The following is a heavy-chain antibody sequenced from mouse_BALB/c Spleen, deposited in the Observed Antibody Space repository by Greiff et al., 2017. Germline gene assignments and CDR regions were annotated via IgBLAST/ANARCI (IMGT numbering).Heavy chain of an antibody. CDR2: ISSGGSYT. CDR3: TNYGYGY. Sequence: DVHLVESGGGLVQPGGSRKLSCAASGFTFSSYTMSWVRQTPEKRLEWVATISSGGSYTYYPDSVKGRFTISRDNAKNTLYLQMSSLKSEDTAMYYCTNYGYGYWGQGTTLTVSS. D-gene: IGHD1-2*01. CDR1: GFTFSSYT. J-gene: IGHJ2*01. V-gene: IGHV5-6-4*01.